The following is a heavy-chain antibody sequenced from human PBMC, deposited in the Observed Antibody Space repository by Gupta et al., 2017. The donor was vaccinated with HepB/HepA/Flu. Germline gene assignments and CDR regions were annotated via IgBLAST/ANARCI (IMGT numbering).Heavy chain of an antibody. J-gene: IGHJ4*02. CDR3: AKDRHPDSLWDVDY. D-gene: IGHD1-26*01. CDR2: IIGSNHRDT. CDR1: GFTFTTYT. V-gene: IGHV3-23*01. Sequence: EVQLLESGGGLVQPGGSLRLSCATSGFTFTTYTFSWVRQAPGKGLEGVSAIIGSNHRDTFYAPAVKGRFTISRDDSKNTLYLQMDNLRVEDTAVYYCAKDRHPDSLWDVDYGCQGTLLTVSS.